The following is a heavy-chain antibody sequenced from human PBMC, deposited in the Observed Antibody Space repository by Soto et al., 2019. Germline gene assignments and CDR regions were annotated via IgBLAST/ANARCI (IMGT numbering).Heavy chain of an antibody. CDR1: GFTFSSYG. CDR3: ARAAGRSGKYYYYMDV. Sequence: GGSLRLSCAASGFTFSSYGMHWVRQAPGKGLEWVAVIWYDGSNKYYADSVKGRFTISRDNSKNTLYLQMNSLRAEDTAVYYCARAAGRSGKYYYYMDVWGKGTTVTVSS. D-gene: IGHD1-26*01. CDR2: IWYDGSNK. J-gene: IGHJ6*03. V-gene: IGHV3-33*01.